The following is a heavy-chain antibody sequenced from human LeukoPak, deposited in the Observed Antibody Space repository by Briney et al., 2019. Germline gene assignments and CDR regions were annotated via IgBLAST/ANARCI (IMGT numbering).Heavy chain of an antibody. D-gene: IGHD6-13*01. J-gene: IGHJ3*02. CDR2: IIPIFGTA. CDR3: ARVPFRQRSDDGSWYGLGAFDI. Sequence: ASVKVSCKASGGTFSSYAISWVRQAPGQGLEWMGGIIPIFGTANYAQKFQGRVTITADESTSTAYMELSSLRSEDTAVYYCARVPFRQRSDDGSWYGLGAFDIWGQGTMVTVSS. CDR1: GGTFSSYA. V-gene: IGHV1-69*13.